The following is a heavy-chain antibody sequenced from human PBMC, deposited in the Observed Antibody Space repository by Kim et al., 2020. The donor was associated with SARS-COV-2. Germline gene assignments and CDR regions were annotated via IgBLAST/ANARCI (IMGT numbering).Heavy chain of an antibody. CDR3: ARSLSGSYYAPCDY. CDR2: ISYDGSNK. D-gene: IGHD1-26*01. V-gene: IGHV3-30-3*01. CDR1: GFTFSSYA. Sequence: GGSLRLSCAASGFTFSSYAMHWVRQAPGKGLEWVAVISYDGSNKYYADSVKGRFTISRDNSKNTLYLQMNSLRAEDTAVYYCARSLSGSYYAPCDYWGQGTLVTVSS. J-gene: IGHJ4*02.